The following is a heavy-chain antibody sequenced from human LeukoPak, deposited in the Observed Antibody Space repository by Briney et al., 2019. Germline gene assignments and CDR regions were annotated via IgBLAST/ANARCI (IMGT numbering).Heavy chain of an antibody. Sequence: ASVKVSCRASGYTLTGYYMHWVRQAPGQGLEWMGWINPNTGGTEYQQKFQGRVTMTRDTSITTVYMDLGRLTSDDTAVYYCARDCTNGVCRAGYWGQGTLVTVSS. V-gene: IGHV1-2*02. D-gene: IGHD2-8*01. J-gene: IGHJ4*02. CDR1: GYTLTGYY. CDR3: ARDCTNGVCRAGY. CDR2: INPNTGGT.